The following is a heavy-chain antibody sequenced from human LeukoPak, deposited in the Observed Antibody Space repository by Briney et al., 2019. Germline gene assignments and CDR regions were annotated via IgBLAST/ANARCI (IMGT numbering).Heavy chain of an antibody. CDR2: FDPEDGET. V-gene: IGHV1-24*01. CDR1: GYTLTELS. Sequence: ASVKVSFKVSGYTLTELSMHWVRQAPEKWLEWMGGFDPEDGETIYAQKFQGRVTMTEDTSTDTAYMELSSLRSEDTAVYYCATDDYGGNSAKAADFDYWGQGTLVTVSS. J-gene: IGHJ4*02. CDR3: ATDDYGGNSAKAADFDY. D-gene: IGHD4-23*01.